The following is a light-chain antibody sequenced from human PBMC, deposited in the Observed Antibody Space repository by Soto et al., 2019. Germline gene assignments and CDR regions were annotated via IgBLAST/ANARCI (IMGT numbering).Light chain of an antibody. Sequence: DIQTTQSPSTLSASVGNRATISCRASQSISRWLAWYQQKPGKAPTILIYDASSLESGVPSRFSGSGSGTEFPLTISSLQPEDVATYDCQQYNTYLTFGQGTKVDIK. CDR1: QSISRW. J-gene: IGKJ1*01. CDR3: QQYNTYLT. CDR2: DAS. V-gene: IGKV1-5*01.